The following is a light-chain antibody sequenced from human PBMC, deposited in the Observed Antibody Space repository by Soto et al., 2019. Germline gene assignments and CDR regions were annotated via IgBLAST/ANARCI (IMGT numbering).Light chain of an antibody. CDR2: GNN. V-gene: IGLV1-44*01. CDR1: SSNIGSNT. Sequence: QSVLTQPPSASGTPGQRVTISCSGSSSNIGSNTVIWYQQLPGTAPNLLIFGNNQRPSGVPDRFPGSKSGTSASLAISGLQSEDEADYYCATWDDSLNGYVFGTGTKLTVL. J-gene: IGLJ1*01. CDR3: ATWDDSLNGYV.